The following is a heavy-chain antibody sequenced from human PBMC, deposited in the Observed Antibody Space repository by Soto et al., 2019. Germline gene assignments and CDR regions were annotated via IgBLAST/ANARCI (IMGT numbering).Heavy chain of an antibody. V-gene: IGHV1-46*01. J-gene: IGHJ5*02. CDR1: GYTFTSYY. D-gene: IGHD6-19*01. CDR3: ARIAVAGTRLSWFDP. CDR2: INPSGGST. Sequence: QVQLVQSGAEVKKPGASVKVSCKASGYTFTSYYMHWVRQAPGQGLEWMGIINPSGGSTSYAQKCQGRLTMTRDTSTSTVYKELSSLRSEDTAVYYCARIAVAGTRLSWFDPWGQGTLVTVSS.